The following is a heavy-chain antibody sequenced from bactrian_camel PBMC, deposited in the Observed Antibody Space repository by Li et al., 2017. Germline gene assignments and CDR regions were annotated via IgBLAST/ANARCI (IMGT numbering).Heavy chain of an antibody. Sequence: HVQLVESGGGSVQAGGSLRLSCAGSGLTGSTRNMAWFRQPPGKEREGVASFTTRARSTDYADSVKARFTISKDGAKNTLYLQMDSLKPEDTAIYYCAAGPIRPDGGCRKHKYWGHGTQVTVS. CDR1: GLTGSTRN. CDR2: FTTRARST. D-gene: IGHD1*01. J-gene: IGHJ4*01. V-gene: IGHV3-3*01. CDR3: AAGPIRPDGGCRKHKY.